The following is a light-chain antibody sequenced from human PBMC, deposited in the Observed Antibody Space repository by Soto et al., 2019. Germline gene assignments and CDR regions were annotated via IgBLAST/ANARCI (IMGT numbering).Light chain of an antibody. Sequence: EIVLTQSPGTLSLSPGERATLSCRASQTIAGSFLAWYQQNAGQAPRLVIYGASDRATGIPDRFSGRGSGTDFTLTISRLEPEDFAVYFCQQYVTSPYTFGQGTKLEIK. V-gene: IGKV3-20*01. CDR3: QQYVTSPYT. J-gene: IGKJ2*01. CDR1: QTIAGSF. CDR2: GAS.